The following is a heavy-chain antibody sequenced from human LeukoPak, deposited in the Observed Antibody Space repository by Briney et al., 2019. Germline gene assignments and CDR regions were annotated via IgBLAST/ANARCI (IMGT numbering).Heavy chain of an antibody. V-gene: IGHV1-8*01. CDR1: GYTFTSYD. CDR3: ARTRNANPGDAFDI. Sequence: ASVKVSCKASGYTFTSYDINWVRQATGQGLEWMGWMNPNSGNTGYAQKFQGRVTMTRDTSTSTVHMELSSLRSEDTAVYYCARTRNANPGDAFDIWGQGTMVTVSS. D-gene: IGHD1-14*01. CDR2: MNPNSGNT. J-gene: IGHJ3*02.